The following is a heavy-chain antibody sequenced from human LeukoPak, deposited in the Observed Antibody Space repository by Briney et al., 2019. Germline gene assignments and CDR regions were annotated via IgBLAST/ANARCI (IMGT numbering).Heavy chain of an antibody. J-gene: IGHJ5*02. D-gene: IGHD3-16*02. CDR1: GGSISGGGYY. Sequence: SQTLSLTCTVSGGSISGGGYYWSWIRQHPGKGLEWIGYIYYSGSTYYNPSLKSRVTISVDTSKNQFSLKLSSVTAADTAVYYCAMLHYDYVWGSYRYSWFDPWGQGTLVTVSS. CDR3: AMLHYDYVWGSYRYSWFDP. CDR2: IYYSGST. V-gene: IGHV4-31*03.